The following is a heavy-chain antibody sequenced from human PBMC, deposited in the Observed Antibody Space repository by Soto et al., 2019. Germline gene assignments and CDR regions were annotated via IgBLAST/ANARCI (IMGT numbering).Heavy chain of an antibody. J-gene: IGHJ5*01. D-gene: IGHD1-26*01. V-gene: IGHV1-69*04. Sequence: QVHLVQSGAEMKKPGSSVKVSCKVSGGDLRNSGISWVRQAPGQGLEWMGGIFPLLAMVDYSKKFQGRVTITADESTNTAYRDLGSLRSDDTAVYYCAKEDGAAFNSWGQGTLVIVSS. CDR3: AKEDGAAFNS. CDR2: IFPLLAMV. CDR1: GGDLRNSG.